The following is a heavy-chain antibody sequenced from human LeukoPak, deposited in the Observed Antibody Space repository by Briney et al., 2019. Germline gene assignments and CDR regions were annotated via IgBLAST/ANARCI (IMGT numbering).Heavy chain of an antibody. CDR2: IYYSGST. D-gene: IGHD4-23*01. J-gene: IGHJ3*02. Sequence: KPSETLSLTCTVSGDSISSSSYYWGWIRQPPGKELEWIGSIYYSGSTYYNPSLNSRVTISVDTSKNQFSLKLSSVTAADTAVYYCARDYLGGNPDAFDIWGRGTMVTVSS. CDR3: ARDYLGGNPDAFDI. CDR1: GDSISSSSYY. V-gene: IGHV4-39*07.